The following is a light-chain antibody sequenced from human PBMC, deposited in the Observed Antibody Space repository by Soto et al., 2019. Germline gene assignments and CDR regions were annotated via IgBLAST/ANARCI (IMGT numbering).Light chain of an antibody. V-gene: IGKV1-39*01. Sequence: DTQLTQSPSFLSASVGDRVTITCRASQGISTYLAWYQQKPGKAPKSLIYGASTLQSGVPSRFSGSGSETDFTLTISSLQPEDFATYSCQQSYSTTWTFGQGTKVDIK. CDR2: GAS. J-gene: IGKJ1*01. CDR1: QGISTY. CDR3: QQSYSTTWT.